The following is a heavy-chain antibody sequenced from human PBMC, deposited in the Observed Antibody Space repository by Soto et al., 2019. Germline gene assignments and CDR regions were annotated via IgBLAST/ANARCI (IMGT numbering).Heavy chain of an antibody. CDR2: IDDDGSST. V-gene: IGHV3-74*01. CDR1: GFDFSTRW. Sequence: PGGSLRLSCAASGFDFSTRWMHWVRQAPGKGLEWVSRIDDDGSSTRYADSVKGRFTISRDNAKNIVYLEMTSLRTEDTAVYFCARRLELPLGASLYYYGMDVWGQGTTVTVSS. D-gene: IGHD1-7*01. J-gene: IGHJ6*02. CDR3: ARRLELPLGASLYYYGMDV.